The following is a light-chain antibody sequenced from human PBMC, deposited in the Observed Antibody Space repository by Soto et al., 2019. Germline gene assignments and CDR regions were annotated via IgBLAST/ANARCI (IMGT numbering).Light chain of an antibody. CDR3: QHRATPPIT. CDR1: QSVNSY. V-gene: IGKV3-11*01. J-gene: IGKJ5*01. Sequence: DIVLTQSPVTLSLSPGERATLSCRASQSVNSYLAWYQQKPGQAPRLLIYDAFNRATVIPARFSGSGSGTAFTLTISRLEPEDFAVYYCQHRATPPITFGQGTRLEIK. CDR2: DAF.